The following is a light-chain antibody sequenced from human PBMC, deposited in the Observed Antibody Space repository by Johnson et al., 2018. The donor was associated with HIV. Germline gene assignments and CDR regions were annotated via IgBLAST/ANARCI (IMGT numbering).Light chain of an antibody. CDR3: GTWDSSLSAYV. J-gene: IGLJ1*01. Sequence: QSVLTQPPSVSAAPGQKVTISCSGSSSNIGNNYVSWYQQLPGTAPKLVIYDNYKRPSGIPDRFSGSKSGPSATLGITGLQTGDEADYYCGTWDSSLSAYVFGTGTRVPV. V-gene: IGLV1-51*01. CDR1: SSNIGNNY. CDR2: DNY.